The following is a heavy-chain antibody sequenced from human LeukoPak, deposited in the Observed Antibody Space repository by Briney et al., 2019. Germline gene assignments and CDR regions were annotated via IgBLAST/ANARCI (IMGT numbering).Heavy chain of an antibody. J-gene: IGHJ4*02. Sequence: SVKVSCKASGGTFSSYAISWVRQAPGQGLEWMGGIIPIFGTANYAQKFQGRVTITADESTSTAYMELSSLRSEDTAVYYCARSRVAGPGFGYWGQGTLVTVSS. CDR3: ARSRVAGPGFGY. V-gene: IGHV1-69*13. CDR1: GGTFSSYA. CDR2: IIPIFGTA. D-gene: IGHD6-19*01.